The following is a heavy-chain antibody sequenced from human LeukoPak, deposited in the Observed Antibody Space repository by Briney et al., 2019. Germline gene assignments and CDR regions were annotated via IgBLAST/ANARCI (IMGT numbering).Heavy chain of an antibody. CDR3: ARHSITWYDFDY. CDR1: GGSISGYY. V-gene: IGHV4-59*08. Sequence: PSETLSLTCIVSGGSISGYYWSWIRQPPGKGPEWIGYIHYSGSTNYNPSLKSRVTISLDMSKNQFSLKLNSVTAADTAVYYCARHSITWYDFDYWGQGTLVTVSS. J-gene: IGHJ4*02. D-gene: IGHD6-13*01. CDR2: IHYSGST.